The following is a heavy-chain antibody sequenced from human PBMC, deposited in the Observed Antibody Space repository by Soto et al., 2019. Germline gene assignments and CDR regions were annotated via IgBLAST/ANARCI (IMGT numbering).Heavy chain of an antibody. V-gene: IGHV4-59*01. Sequence: PSETLSLTCTVSCGSISSYYWSWIRQPPGKGLEWIGYIYYSGSTNYNPSLKSRVTISVDTPKNQFSLKLSSVTAADMAVYYCVRGGERDTATHLKRPFDSWGQGTLVTVSS. D-gene: IGHD5-18*01. CDR3: VRGGERDTATHLKRPFDS. J-gene: IGHJ4*02. CDR2: IYYSGST. CDR1: CGSISSYY.